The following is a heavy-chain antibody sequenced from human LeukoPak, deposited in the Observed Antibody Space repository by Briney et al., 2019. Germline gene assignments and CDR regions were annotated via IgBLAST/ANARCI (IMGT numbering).Heavy chain of an antibody. CDR1: GGSISSYY. V-gene: IGHV4-59*08. J-gene: IGHJ1*01. D-gene: IGHD3-22*01. Sequence: SETLSLTCTVSGGSISSYYWSWIRQPPGKGLEWIGYIYYSGSTNYNPSLKSRVTISVDTSKNQFSLKLSSVTAADTAVYYCARGESYYDSSGYYNEYFQHWGQGTLVTVSS. CDR3: ARGESYYDSSGYYNEYFQH. CDR2: IYYSGST.